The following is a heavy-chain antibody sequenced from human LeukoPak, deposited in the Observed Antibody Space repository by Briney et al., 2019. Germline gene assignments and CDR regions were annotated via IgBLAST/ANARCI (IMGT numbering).Heavy chain of an antibody. CDR2: INANSGAT. CDR1: GFAFSFFA. J-gene: IGHJ5*01. CDR3: AKPISGGLAVTADWFDP. Sequence: GGSLRLSCTASGFAFSFFAMSWLRQPPGKGLEWVSTINANSGATSYADSVRGRFTISRDNSKNKLYLQLNSLRAEDTAVYYCAKPISGGLAVTADWFDPWGQGTLVVVSS. V-gene: IGHV3-23*01. D-gene: IGHD6-19*01.